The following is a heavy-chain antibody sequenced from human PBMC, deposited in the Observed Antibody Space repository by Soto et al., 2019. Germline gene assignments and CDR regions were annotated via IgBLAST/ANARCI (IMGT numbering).Heavy chain of an antibody. D-gene: IGHD3-3*01. J-gene: IGHJ4*02. Sequence: ASVKVSCKASGYTFTSYDINWVRQATGQGLEWMGWMNPNSGNTGYAQKFQGRVTMTRNTSISTAYMELSSLRSEDTAVYYCARVRGRSYDFWSGYYGFDYWGQGTLVTVSS. CDR1: GYTFTSYD. CDR2: MNPNSGNT. V-gene: IGHV1-8*01. CDR3: ARVRGRSYDFWSGYYGFDY.